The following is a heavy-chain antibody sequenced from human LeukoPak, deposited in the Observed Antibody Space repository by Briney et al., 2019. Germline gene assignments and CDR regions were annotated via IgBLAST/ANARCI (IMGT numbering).Heavy chain of an antibody. J-gene: IGHJ4*02. CDR1: GFTVSSNY. D-gene: IGHD3-22*01. CDR2: ISGSGGST. V-gene: IGHV3-23*01. CDR3: ARAHYYDSGAFDY. Sequence: GGSLRLSCAASGFTVSSNYMSWVRQAPGKGLEWVSAISGSGGSTYYADSVKGRFTISRDNSKNTLYLQMNSLRAEDTAVYYCARAHYYDSGAFDYWGQGTLVTVSS.